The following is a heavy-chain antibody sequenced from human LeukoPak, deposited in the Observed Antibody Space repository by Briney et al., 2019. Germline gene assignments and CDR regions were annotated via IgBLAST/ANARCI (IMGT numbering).Heavy chain of an antibody. Sequence: PSETLSLTCVVSGDSVSSGYWWSWVRQPPGKRLEWIGEVYHSGNTNYNPSLKSRVIVLLDKSKNQFSLNLTSVTAADTAVYYCARGRSGFCGGGTCTNYFVAWGQGTLVTVSS. J-gene: IGHJ5*02. V-gene: IGHV4-4*02. CDR3: ARGRSGFCGGGTCTNYFVA. D-gene: IGHD2-15*01. CDR1: GDSVSSGYW. CDR2: VYHSGNT.